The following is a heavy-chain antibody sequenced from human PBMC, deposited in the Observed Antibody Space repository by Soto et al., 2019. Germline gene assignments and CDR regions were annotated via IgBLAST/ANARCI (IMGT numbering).Heavy chain of an antibody. V-gene: IGHV1-18*01. CDR1: GYTFTSYG. CDR2: ISASNGNT. CDR3: AXXSXXXXXXXXXXXXXXXXAMDV. J-gene: IGHJ6*02. Sequence: QVQLVQSGAEVKNSGASVKVSCKASGYTFTSYGFSWVRQAPGQGLXWMGWISASNGNTNYEQKLQGRVTMTTDTSTGKAYRELRSLRSDDTATYYCAXXSXXXXXXXXXXXXXXXXAMDVWGQGTTVTVS.